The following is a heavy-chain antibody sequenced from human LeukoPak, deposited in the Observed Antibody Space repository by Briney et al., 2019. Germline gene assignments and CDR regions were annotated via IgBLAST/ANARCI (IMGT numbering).Heavy chain of an antibody. Sequence: GGSLRLSCAASGFTFSDYYMSWIRQAPGKGLEWVSSISSSSSYMYYADSVKGRFTITRDNAKNSLYLQMNSLRAEDTAVYYCARGYDSGSYPVWGQGTTVTVSS. J-gene: IGHJ6*02. CDR1: GFTFSDYY. V-gene: IGHV3-11*06. CDR2: ISSSSSYM. D-gene: IGHD1-26*01. CDR3: ARGYDSGSYPV.